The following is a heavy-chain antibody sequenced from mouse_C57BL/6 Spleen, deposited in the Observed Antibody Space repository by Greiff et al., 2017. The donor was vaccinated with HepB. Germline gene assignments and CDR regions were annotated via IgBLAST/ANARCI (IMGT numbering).Heavy chain of an antibody. V-gene: IGHV1-55*01. CDR2: IYPGSGST. CDR1: GYTFTSYW. CDR3: ARYDYDGASFDY. D-gene: IGHD2-4*01. Sequence: VQLQQPGAELVKPGASVKMSCKASGYTFTSYWITWVKQRPGQGLEWIGDIYPGSGSTNYNEKFKSKATLTVDTSSSTAYMQLSSLTSEDSAVYYCARYDYDGASFDYWGQGTTLTVSS. J-gene: IGHJ2*01.